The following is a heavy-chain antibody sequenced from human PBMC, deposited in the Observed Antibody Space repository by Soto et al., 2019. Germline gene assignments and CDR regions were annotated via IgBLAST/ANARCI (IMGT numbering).Heavy chain of an antibody. CDR3: ARDSFALFDV. D-gene: IGHD3-16*01. V-gene: IGHV4-61*01. CDR1: DGSVNSGNYY. J-gene: IGHJ4*02. CDR2: IHSSGST. Sequence: QVRLHESGPGLVKPAGTLSLTCAVSDGSVNSGNYYWTWIRQPPGKGLEWIGYIHSSGSTNYNPSLKRRVFMSVDTSMNQFSLRLSSVTAADTAVYYCARDSFALFDVWGQGTLVTVSS.